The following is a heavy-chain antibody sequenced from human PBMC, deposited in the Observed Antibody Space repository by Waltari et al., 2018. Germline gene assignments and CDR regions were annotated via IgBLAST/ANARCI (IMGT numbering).Heavy chain of an antibody. CDR3: AKDRRYISSWSTVFDI. D-gene: IGHD6-13*01. CDR1: GFTISSYA. J-gene: IGHJ3*02. CDR2: MSGSGGGT. V-gene: IGHV3-23*01. Sequence: EVQLLESGGGLVHPGGSLRLSCAASGFTISSYAMNWVRQAPGKGVEWVSGMSGSGGGTYYADSVKGRFTISRDNSKNTLYLQMNSLRAGDTAVYYCAKDRRYISSWSTVFDIWGQGTMVTVSS.